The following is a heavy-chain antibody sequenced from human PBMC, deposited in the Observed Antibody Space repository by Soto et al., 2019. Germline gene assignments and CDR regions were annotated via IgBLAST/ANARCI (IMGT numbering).Heavy chain of an antibody. Sequence: PSETMSLTCTVSGGSISSGGYYWSWNRQHPGKCLEWIGYIYYSGSTYYNPSLKSRVTISVDTSKNQFSLKLSSVTAADTAVYYCAREVDSSGYYMDLWGQGTLVTVYS. D-gene: IGHD3-22*01. J-gene: IGHJ4*02. V-gene: IGHV4-31*03. CDR2: IYYSGST. CDR1: GGSISSGGYY. CDR3: AREVDSSGYYMDL.